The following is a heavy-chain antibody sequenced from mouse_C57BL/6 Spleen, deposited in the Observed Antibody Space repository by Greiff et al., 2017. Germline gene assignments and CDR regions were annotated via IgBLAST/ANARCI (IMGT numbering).Heavy chain of an antibody. Sequence: VQLKESGPGLVKPSQSLSLTCSVTGYSITSGYYWNWIRQFPGNKLEWMGYISYDGSNNYNPSLKNRISITRDTSKNQFFLKLNSVTTEDTATYYCAEYGNLYAMDYWGQGTSVTVSS. J-gene: IGHJ4*01. V-gene: IGHV3-6*01. CDR3: AEYGNLYAMDY. D-gene: IGHD2-1*01. CDR2: ISYDGSN. CDR1: GYSITSGYY.